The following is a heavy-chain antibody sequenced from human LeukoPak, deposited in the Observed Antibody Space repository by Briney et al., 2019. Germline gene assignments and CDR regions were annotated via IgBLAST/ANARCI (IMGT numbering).Heavy chain of an antibody. CDR2: ISGSGGST. CDR3: AKAVVVVGKAFDY. Sequence: GGSLRLSXAASGFTFSSYAMSWVRQAPGKGLEWVSAISGSGGSTYYADSVKGRFTISRDNSKNTLYLQMNSLRAEDTAVYYCAKAVVVVGKAFDYWGQGTLVTVSS. D-gene: IGHD2-15*01. CDR1: GFTFSSYA. J-gene: IGHJ4*02. V-gene: IGHV3-23*01.